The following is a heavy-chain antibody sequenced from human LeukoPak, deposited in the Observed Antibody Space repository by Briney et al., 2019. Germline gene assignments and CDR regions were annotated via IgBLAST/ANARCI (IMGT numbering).Heavy chain of an antibody. CDR1: GFTFSSYA. CDR2: IFGGGGNT. Sequence: GGSLRLSCAASGFTFSSYAMSWVRQAPGKGLEWVSAIFGGGGNTYYADSVKGRFTISRDNSENTLYLLMSSLRAEDTAVYYCAKAGASSGYYAPHFDYWGQGTPVTASS. D-gene: IGHD3-22*01. J-gene: IGHJ4*02. CDR3: AKAGASSGYYAPHFDY. V-gene: IGHV3-23*01.